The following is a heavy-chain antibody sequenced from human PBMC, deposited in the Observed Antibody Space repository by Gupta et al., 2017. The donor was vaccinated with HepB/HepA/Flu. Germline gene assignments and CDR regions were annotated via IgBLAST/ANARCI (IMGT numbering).Heavy chain of an antibody. D-gene: IGHD3-10*01. CDR2: ITISGQTT. CDR3: STEIRPNDY. V-gene: IGHV3-23*01. CDR1: GFTFSSHA. J-gene: IGHJ4*02. Sequence: EVQLLESGGGLVQPGGSLRLSCAASGFTFSSHAMSWVRQAPGKGLEWVSSITISGQTTDYADSVKGRFTSYRDNSKDTVFLQMNSLRVEDTAGEVGSTEIRPNDYWGQGTLVTVSS.